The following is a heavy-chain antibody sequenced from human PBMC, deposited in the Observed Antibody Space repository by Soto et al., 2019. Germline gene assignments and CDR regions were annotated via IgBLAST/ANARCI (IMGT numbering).Heavy chain of an antibody. J-gene: IGHJ5*02. Sequence: EVQLLESGGGLVQPGGSLRLSCAASGFTFSSYAMSWVRQAPGKGLEWVSAISGSGGSTYYADSVKGRFTISRDNSKNTLYLQMNSLRAEDTAVYYCAKDPQYWRWLRWFDPWGQGTLVTVFS. D-gene: IGHD2-8*02. CDR2: ISGSGGST. CDR3: AKDPQYWRWLRWFDP. V-gene: IGHV3-23*01. CDR1: GFTFSSYA.